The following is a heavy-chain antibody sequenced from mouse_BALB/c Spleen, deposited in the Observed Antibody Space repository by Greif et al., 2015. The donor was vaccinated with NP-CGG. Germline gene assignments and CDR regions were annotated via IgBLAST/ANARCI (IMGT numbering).Heavy chain of an antibody. V-gene: IGHV5-15*02. Sequence: EVKLVESGGGLVQPGGSRKLSCAASGFTFSDYGMAWVRQAPGKGPEWVAFISNLAYSIYYADTVTGRFTISRENAKNTLYLKMSSLRSEDTAMYYCARDYGSSYWYFDVWGAGTTVTVSS. CDR2: ISNLAYSI. D-gene: IGHD1-1*01. J-gene: IGHJ1*01. CDR3: ARDYGSSYWYFDV. CDR1: GFTFSDYG.